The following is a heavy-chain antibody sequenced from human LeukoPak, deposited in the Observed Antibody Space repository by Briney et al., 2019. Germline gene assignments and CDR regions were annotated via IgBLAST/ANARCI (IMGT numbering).Heavy chain of an antibody. D-gene: IGHD3-16*01. V-gene: IGHV3-11*05. Sequence: PGGSLRLSCAASGFSVSDYSISGIRQSPGKGPEWISYVMSDRGSTNYADSVKGRFTISRDNAKNSVALQLDGLRADDTAVYFCTRERRGSYYAFESWGQGTLVTVSS. CDR1: GFSVSDYS. CDR3: TRERRGSYYAFES. J-gene: IGHJ4*02. CDR2: VMSDRGST.